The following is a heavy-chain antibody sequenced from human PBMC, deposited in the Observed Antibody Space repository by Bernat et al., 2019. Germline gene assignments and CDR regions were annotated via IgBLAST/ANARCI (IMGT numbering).Heavy chain of an antibody. Sequence: QLQLQESGPGLVKPSETLSLTCTVSGGSISSSYYWGWIRQPPGKGLEWIGSIYYSGSTYYNPSLKSRVTISVDTSKNQFSLKLSSVTAADTAVYYCARGAAASNGVSDYWGQGTLVTVSS. CDR1: GGSISSSYY. V-gene: IGHV4-39*01. D-gene: IGHD6-13*01. CDR2: IYYSGST. J-gene: IGHJ4*02. CDR3: ARGAAASNGVSDY.